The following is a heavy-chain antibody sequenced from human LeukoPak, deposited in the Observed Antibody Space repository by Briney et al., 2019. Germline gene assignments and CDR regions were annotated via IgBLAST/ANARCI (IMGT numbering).Heavy chain of an antibody. CDR3: ARGYCSGGSCYSSAPYYFDS. D-gene: IGHD2-15*01. J-gene: IGHJ4*02. V-gene: IGHV4-30-2*01. CDR2: IHHSGST. CDR1: GGSISGGGYY. Sequence: SETLSLTCTVSGGSISGGGYYWGWIRQPPGKGLEWIGYIHHSGSTYYSPSLQSRVTISVDRSKNHFSLKLSSVTAADTAVYYCARGYCSGGSCYSSAPYYFDSWGQGTLVTVSS.